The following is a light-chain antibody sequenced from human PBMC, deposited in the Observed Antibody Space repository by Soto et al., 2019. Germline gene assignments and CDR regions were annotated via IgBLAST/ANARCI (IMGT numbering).Light chain of an antibody. CDR1: SSDVGSYNL. CDR3: CSYAGSSTFAYV. J-gene: IGLJ1*01. V-gene: IGLV2-23*03. Sequence: QSALTHPASVSRSPGQSITISCTGTSSDVGSYNLVSWYQQHPGKAPKLMIYEGSKRPSGVSNRFSGSKSGNTASLTISGLQAEDEADYYCCSYAGSSTFAYVFGTGTKVTVL. CDR2: EGS.